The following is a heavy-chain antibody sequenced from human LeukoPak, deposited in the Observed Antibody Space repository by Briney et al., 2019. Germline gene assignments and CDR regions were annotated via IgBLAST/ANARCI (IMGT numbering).Heavy chain of an antibody. Sequence: GGSLRLSCAASGFIFSNYSMNWVRQAPGKGLEWVASISSSGHHIYYADSVKGRFTISRDNSKNTLYLQMNSLRAEDTAVYYCAKDLEGYYDSSGYYGIDQSFDYWGQGTLVTVSS. CDR2: ISSSGHHI. J-gene: IGHJ4*02. V-gene: IGHV3-21*04. CDR1: GFIFSNYS. CDR3: AKDLEGYYDSSGYYGIDQSFDY. D-gene: IGHD3-22*01.